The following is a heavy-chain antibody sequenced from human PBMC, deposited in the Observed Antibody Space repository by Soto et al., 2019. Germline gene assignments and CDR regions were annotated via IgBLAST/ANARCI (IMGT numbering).Heavy chain of an antibody. CDR1: GFTFSYYW. V-gene: IGHV3-74*01. CDR2: IHSDGSST. Sequence: EVRLVESEGGLVQPGGSLSLSCAASGFTFSYYWMHWVRQAPGQGLLWVSRIHSDGSSTTYADSVKGRFTISRDNAKNTVSLQMNSLRVEDTGVYFCARGARGAFDLWGQGTMVTVSS. J-gene: IGHJ3*01. CDR3: ARGARGAFDL.